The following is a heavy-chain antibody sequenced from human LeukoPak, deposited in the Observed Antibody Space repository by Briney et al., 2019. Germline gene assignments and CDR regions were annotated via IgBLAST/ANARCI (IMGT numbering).Heavy chain of an antibody. J-gene: IGHJ1*01. CDR2: IKQAGNEK. V-gene: IGHV3-7*03. CDR1: GITFSVYW. CDR3: ATACKTYYLHS. Sequence: GGSLRLSCTASGITFSVYWMRWVRQPPGKGLEWGANIKQAGNEKYYVDSVRGRFTISRDNSKNSLYLQMNSLRAEDTPVYYCATACKTYYLHSWGQGTLLTVST. D-gene: IGHD3-10*01.